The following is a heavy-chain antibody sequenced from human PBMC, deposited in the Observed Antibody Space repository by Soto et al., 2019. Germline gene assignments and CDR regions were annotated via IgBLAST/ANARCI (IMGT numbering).Heavy chain of an antibody. CDR2: IRAYNGNT. J-gene: IGHJ6*02. CDR3: ARDYRIADV. Sequence: ASVKVSCKASGYTFTSYGISWVRQAPGQGLEWMGWIRAYNGNTNYPQKLRGRVTMTTDTSTSTVYLELRSLRSDDTAVYYCARDYRIADVWGQGTTVTVSS. V-gene: IGHV1-18*01. D-gene: IGHD3-16*02. CDR1: GYTFTSYG.